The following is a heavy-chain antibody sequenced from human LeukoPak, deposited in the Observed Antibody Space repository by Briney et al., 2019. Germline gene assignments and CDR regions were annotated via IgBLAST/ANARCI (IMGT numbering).Heavy chain of an antibody. CDR3: AVSRGEQWLVNYYYYYLDV. CDR1: GDSVSSNNAA. D-gene: IGHD6-19*01. CDR2: TYYRSKWYT. J-gene: IGHJ6*03. Sequence: SQTLSLTCAISGDSVSSNNAAWNWIRQSPSRGLEWLGRTYYRSKWYTDYAVSVKSRITINPDTSKNQFSLQLNSVTPEDTAVYYCAVSRGEQWLVNYYYYYLDVWGKGTPVTVSS. V-gene: IGHV6-1*01.